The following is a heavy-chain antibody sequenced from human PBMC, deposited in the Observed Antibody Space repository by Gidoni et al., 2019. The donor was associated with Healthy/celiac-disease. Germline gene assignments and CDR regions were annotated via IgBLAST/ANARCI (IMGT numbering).Heavy chain of an antibody. CDR3: AREGYCSGGSCPPEGFDY. V-gene: IGHV1-3*01. CDR1: GYTFTSYA. CDR2: INAGNGNT. J-gene: IGHJ4*02. Sequence: QSGAEVKKPGASVKVSCKASGYTFTSYAKHWVRQAPGQRLEWMGWINAGNGNTKYSQKFQGRVTITRDTSASTAYMELSSLRSEDTAVYYCAREGYCSGGSCPPEGFDYWGQGTLVTVSS. D-gene: IGHD2-15*01.